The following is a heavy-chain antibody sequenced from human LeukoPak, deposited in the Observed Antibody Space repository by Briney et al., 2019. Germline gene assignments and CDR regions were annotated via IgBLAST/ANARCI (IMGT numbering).Heavy chain of an antibody. D-gene: IGHD4-23*01. CDR3: ARSGTRSGGAFDI. CDR2: VYSSGST. CDR1: GGSISGYY. J-gene: IGHJ3*02. Sequence: PSETLSLTCTVSGGSISGYYWSWIRQSPGKGLEWIAYVYSSGSTNYNPSLYSRVTISLDTSKNQFSLKVSSATAADTAVYFCARSGTRSGGAFDIWGQGTMVTASS. V-gene: IGHV4-59*08.